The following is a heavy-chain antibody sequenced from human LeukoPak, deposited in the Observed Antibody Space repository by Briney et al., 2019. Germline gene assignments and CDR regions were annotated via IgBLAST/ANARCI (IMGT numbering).Heavy chain of an antibody. J-gene: IGHJ4*02. D-gene: IGHD6-19*01. Sequence: SETLSLTCTVSGDSLSSHYWSWIRQPPGKGLEWIGYIYGSGSTHYDPSLRSRVTISEDTSKNQFSLKLTSVTAADTAVYYCARHVGWYSHDSWCQGTLVTVSS. CDR1: GDSLSSHY. V-gene: IGHV4-59*08. CDR3: ARHVGWYSHDS. CDR2: IYGSGST.